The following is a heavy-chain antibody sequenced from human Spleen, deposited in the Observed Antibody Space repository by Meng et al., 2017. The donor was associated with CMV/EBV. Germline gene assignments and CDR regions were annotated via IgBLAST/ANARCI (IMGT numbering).Heavy chain of an antibody. V-gene: IGHV2-5*01. CDR3: AHRPGSGPGWFDP. CDR2: IYWNDDD. D-gene: IGHD6-19*01. CDR1: GFSISTSGVG. Sequence: SGPTLVKPTQTVTLTCTFSGFSISTSGVGVGWIRQPPGKALEWLALIYWNDDDRYSPSLKGRLTTTKDTSKNQVFLTMTNMGPVDTGTYYCAHRPGSGPGWFDPWGQGILVTVSS. J-gene: IGHJ5*02.